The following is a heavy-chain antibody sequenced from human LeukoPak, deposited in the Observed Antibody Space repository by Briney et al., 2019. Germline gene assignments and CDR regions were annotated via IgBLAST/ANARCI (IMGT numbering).Heavy chain of an antibody. CDR3: AAAPYYYEPIDAFDI. D-gene: IGHD3-22*01. V-gene: IGHV1-58*02. CDR2: IVVGSGNT. CDR1: GYTFTSYY. Sequence: SVKVSCKASGYTFTSYYMHWVRQARGQRLEWIGWIVVGSGNTNYAQKFQERVTITRDMSTSTAYMELSSLRSEDTAVYYCAAAPYYYEPIDAFDIWGQGTMVTVSS. J-gene: IGHJ3*02.